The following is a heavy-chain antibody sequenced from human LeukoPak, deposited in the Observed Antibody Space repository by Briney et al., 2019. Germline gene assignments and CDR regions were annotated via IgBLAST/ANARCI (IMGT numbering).Heavy chain of an antibody. Sequence: ASVKVSCKPSGYTFTSYAMNWVRQAPGQGLEWMGWINTNTGHPTYAQGFAGRFVFSLDTSVSTAYLQISSINAEDTAVYYCARGHTYYDFWSGYSPRYMDVWGKGTTVTVSS. CDR1: GYTFTSYA. CDR2: INTNTGHP. V-gene: IGHV7-4-1*02. J-gene: IGHJ6*03. CDR3: ARGHTYYDFWSGYSPRYMDV. D-gene: IGHD3-3*01.